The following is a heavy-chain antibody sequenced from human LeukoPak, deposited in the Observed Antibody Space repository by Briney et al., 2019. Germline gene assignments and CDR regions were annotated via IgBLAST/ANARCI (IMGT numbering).Heavy chain of an antibody. Sequence: ASVKVSCKASGYTFTSYGISWVRQAPGQGLEWMGWISAYNGSTNYAQKLQGRVTMTTDTSTSTAYMELSSLRSEDTAVYYCAREEGIVVVPAANWFDPWGQGTLVTVSS. CDR3: AREEGIVVVPAANWFDP. V-gene: IGHV1-18*01. J-gene: IGHJ5*02. CDR1: GYTFTSYG. CDR2: ISAYNGST. D-gene: IGHD2-2*01.